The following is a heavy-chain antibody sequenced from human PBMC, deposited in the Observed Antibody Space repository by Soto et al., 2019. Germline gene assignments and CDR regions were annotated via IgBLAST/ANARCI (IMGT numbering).Heavy chain of an antibody. V-gene: IGHV3-66*01. J-gene: IGHJ3*02. CDR2: TYPGGTT. CDR3: AKEIRTTAARDAFDI. D-gene: IGHD1-1*01. CDR1: GFTVSNNF. Sequence: EVQLVESGGDLVQPGGSLRLSCAASGFTVSNNFMSWVRQAPGKGLEWVSVTYPGGTTYYADSVKGRFAISRDNSKNTLYLQMSSLRAEDTAVYYCAKEIRTTAARDAFDIWGQGTMVTVSS.